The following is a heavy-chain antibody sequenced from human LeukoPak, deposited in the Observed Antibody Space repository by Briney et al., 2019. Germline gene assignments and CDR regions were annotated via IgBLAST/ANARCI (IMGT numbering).Heavy chain of an antibody. CDR3: ARDLTIHVVVPAY. CDR2: INHSGST. CDR1: GGSFSGYY. J-gene: IGHJ4*02. D-gene: IGHD2-2*01. Sequence: SETLSLTCAVYGGSFSGYYWSWIRQPPGKGLEWIGEINHSGSTNYNPSLKSRVTISVDTSKNQFSLKLSSVTAADTAVYYCARDLTIHVVVPAYWGQGTLVTVSS. V-gene: IGHV4-34*01.